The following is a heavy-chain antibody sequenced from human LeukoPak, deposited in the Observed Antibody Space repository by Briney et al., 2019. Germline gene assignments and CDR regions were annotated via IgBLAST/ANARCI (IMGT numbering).Heavy chain of an antibody. CDR2: INTNTGNP. CDR1: GYTFTGYY. CDR3: ARAESGYDLTA. V-gene: IGHV7-4-1*02. D-gene: IGHD5-12*01. Sequence: ASVKVSCKASGYTFTGYYMHWVRQAPGQGLEWMGWINTNTGNPTYAQGFTGRFVFSLDTSVSTAYLQISSLKAEDTAVYYCARAESGYDLTAWGQGTLVTVSS. J-gene: IGHJ5*02.